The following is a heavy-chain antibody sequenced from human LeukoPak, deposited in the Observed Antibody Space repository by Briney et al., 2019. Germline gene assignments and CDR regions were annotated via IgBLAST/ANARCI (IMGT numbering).Heavy chain of an antibody. Sequence: GGSLRLSCTASGLTFSSYTMTWVRQAPGKGLKWVSTITTGDGNTYYADSVKGRFTVSRDDSKNTLYLQMNSLRAEDTAVYYCAKDGGLWVSAHWGDSWGRGTLVTVSS. CDR2: ITTGDGNT. V-gene: IGHV3-23*01. CDR3: AKDGGLWVSAHWGDS. J-gene: IGHJ4*02. CDR1: GLTFSSYT. D-gene: IGHD7-27*01.